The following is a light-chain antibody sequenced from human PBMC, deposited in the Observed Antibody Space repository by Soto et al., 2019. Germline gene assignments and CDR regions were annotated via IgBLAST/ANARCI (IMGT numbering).Light chain of an antibody. CDR3: LRYYGGAHLV. Sequence: QAVVTQEPSLTVSPGGTVTLTCASSTGAVTTGNYPSWFQQKPGQAPTTLIYTTNSRHSWTPARFSGSLLGGKAALTLSGVQPEDEADYYCLRYYGGAHLVFGGGTKLTVL. V-gene: IGLV7-43*01. J-gene: IGLJ2*01. CDR1: TGAVTTGNY. CDR2: TTN.